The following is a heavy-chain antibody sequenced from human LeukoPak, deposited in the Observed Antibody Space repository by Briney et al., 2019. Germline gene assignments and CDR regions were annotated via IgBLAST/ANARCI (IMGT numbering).Heavy chain of an antibody. CDR3: ARGYSSSWYASFFDY. J-gene: IGHJ4*02. V-gene: IGHV3-48*01. D-gene: IGHD6-13*01. Sequence: GGSLRLSCAASGFTFDDYGMSWVRQAPGKGLEWVSYISSSGSTIYYADSVKGRFTISRDNSKNTLYLQMNSLRAEDTAVYYCARGYSSSWYASFFDYWGQGTLVTVSS. CDR1: GFTFDDYG. CDR2: ISSSGSTI.